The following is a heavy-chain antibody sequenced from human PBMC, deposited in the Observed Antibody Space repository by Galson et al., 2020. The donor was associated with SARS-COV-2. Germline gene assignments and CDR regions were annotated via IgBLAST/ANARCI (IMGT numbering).Heavy chain of an antibody. CDR2: INPNSGGT. D-gene: IGHD3-22*01. V-gene: IGHV1-2*06. J-gene: IGHJ6*02. Sequence: ASVKVSCKASGCTFTGYYMHWVRQAPGQGLEWMGRINPNSGGTNYAQKFQGRVTMTRDTSISTAYMELSRLRSDDTAVYYCARDYYDSSGYYYYYGMDVWGQGTTVTVSS. CDR3: ARDYYDSSGYYYYYGMDV. CDR1: GCTFTGYY.